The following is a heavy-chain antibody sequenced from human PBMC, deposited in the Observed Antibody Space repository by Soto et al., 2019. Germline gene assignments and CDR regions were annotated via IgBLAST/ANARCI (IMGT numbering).Heavy chain of an antibody. J-gene: IGHJ6*02. CDR1: GGSSSSGGYY. CDR2: IYYSGST. V-gene: IGHV4-31*01. D-gene: IGHD4-17*01. Sequence: QGQLQESGPGLVKPSQTLSLTCTVSGGSSSSGGYYWSWIRQHPGKGLEWIGYIYYSGSTDYKPSLKSLVTRSVDTSKNQCSRKLSSVTAADTAVYYCARDLVGDYAGSSYGMDVWGQGTTVTVSS. CDR3: ARDLVGDYAGSSYGMDV.